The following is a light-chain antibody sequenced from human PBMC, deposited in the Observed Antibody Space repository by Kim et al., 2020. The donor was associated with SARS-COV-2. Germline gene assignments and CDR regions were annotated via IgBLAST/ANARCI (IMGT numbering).Light chain of an antibody. CDR1: QSVSSY. V-gene: IGKV3-11*01. Sequence: SPGERATLSCRASQSVSSYLAWYQQKPGQAPRLLIYDASNRATGIPARFSGSGSGTDFTPTISSLEPEDFAVYYCQQRSNWPPLYTFGQGTKLEI. CDR2: DAS. J-gene: IGKJ2*01. CDR3: QQRSNWPPLYT.